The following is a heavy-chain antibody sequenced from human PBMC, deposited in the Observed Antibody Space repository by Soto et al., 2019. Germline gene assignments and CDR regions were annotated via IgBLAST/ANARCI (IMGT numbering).Heavy chain of an antibody. J-gene: IGHJ6*02. CDR1: GFTFSSYA. V-gene: IGHV3-23*01. D-gene: IGHD3-10*01. Sequence: EVQLLESGGGLVQPGGSLRLSCAASGFTFSSYAMSWVRQAPGKGLEWVSAISGSGGSTYYADSVKGRFTISRDNSKNTLYLQMNSLRAEDTAVYYCAKDVLLWFGEYPPPYYYGMDVWGQGTTVTFSS. CDR3: AKDVLLWFGEYPPPYYYGMDV. CDR2: ISGSGGST.